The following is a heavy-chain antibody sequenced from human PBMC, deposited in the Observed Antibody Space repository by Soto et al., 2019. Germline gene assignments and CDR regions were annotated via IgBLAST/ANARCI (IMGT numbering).Heavy chain of an antibody. Sequence: GGSLSLSCAASGFTFSNAWMSWVRQAPGKGLEWVGRIKSKTDGGTTDYAAPVKGRFTISRDDSKNTLYLQMNSLKTEDTAVYYCTRLGYCTNGVCYAFDIWGQGTMVTVSS. CDR3: TRLGYCTNGVCYAFDI. V-gene: IGHV3-15*01. CDR1: GFTFSNAW. CDR2: IKSKTDGGTT. D-gene: IGHD2-8*01. J-gene: IGHJ3*02.